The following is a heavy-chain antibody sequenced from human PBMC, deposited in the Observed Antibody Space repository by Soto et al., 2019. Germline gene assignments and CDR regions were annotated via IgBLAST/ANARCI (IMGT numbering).Heavy chain of an antibody. CDR2: INSDGSST. CDR1: GFTFSSYW. V-gene: IGHV3-74*01. J-gene: IGHJ6*02. Sequence: PGGSLRLSCAASGFTFSSYWMHWFRQAPGKGLVWFSRINSDGSSTSYADSVKGRFTISRDNAKNTLYLQMNSLRAEDTAVYYCARDASQSIAVAGTVSAYGMDVWGQGTTVTVSS. D-gene: IGHD6-19*01. CDR3: ARDASQSIAVAGTVSAYGMDV.